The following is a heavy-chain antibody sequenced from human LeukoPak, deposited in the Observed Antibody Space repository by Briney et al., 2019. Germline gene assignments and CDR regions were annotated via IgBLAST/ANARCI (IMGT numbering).Heavy chain of an antibody. CDR1: GFTFSYYG. D-gene: IGHD3-10*01. J-gene: IGHJ4*02. Sequence: PGGSLRLPCAASGFTFSYYGMTWVRQAPGKGLGWVSFISGSGGNTYYTDSVKGRFTISRDNSKYTLYLEVISLTAEDTAVYYCAKDDAWLRFGEWSQGTLVTVSS. CDR2: ISGSGGNT. CDR3: AKDDAWLRFGE. V-gene: IGHV3-23*01.